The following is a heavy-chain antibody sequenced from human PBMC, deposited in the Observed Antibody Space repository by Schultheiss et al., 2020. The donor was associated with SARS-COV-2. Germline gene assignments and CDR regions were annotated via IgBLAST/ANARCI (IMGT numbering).Heavy chain of an antibody. CDR3: ARRWGSGWYFDY. D-gene: IGHD6-19*01. V-gene: IGHV4-31*03. CDR1: GGSISSVGYY. Sequence: SETLSLTCTVSGGSISSVGYYWSWIRHHPGKGLEWIGEIYYSGSTYYNPSLKSRITMSLDTSKNQFSLKLSSVTAADTAVYYCARRWGSGWYFDYWGQGTLVTVSS. J-gene: IGHJ4*02. CDR2: IYYSGST.